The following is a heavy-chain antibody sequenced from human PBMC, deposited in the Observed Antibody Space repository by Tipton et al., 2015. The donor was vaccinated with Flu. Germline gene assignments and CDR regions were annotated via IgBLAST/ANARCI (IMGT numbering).Heavy chain of an antibody. D-gene: IGHD4-17*01. J-gene: IGHJ4*01. CDR3: SNLSDNGDDH. CDR1: GGSISSGSYY. CDR2: IYTSGST. Sequence: TLSPTCTVSGGSISSGSYYWSWIRQPAGKGLEWIGRIYTSGSTNYNPSLKSRVTISIDTSKNQFSLKLDSGTAADTAIYYCSNLSDNGDDHWGQGALVTVSS. V-gene: IGHV4-61*02.